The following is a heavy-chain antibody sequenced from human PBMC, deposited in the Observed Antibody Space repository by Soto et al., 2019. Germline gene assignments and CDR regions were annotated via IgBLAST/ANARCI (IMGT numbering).Heavy chain of an antibody. D-gene: IGHD5-12*01. CDR3: ARAGIVATRRDYYFDY. CDR2: INHSGST. V-gene: IGHV4-34*01. Sequence: SETLSLTCAVYGGSFSGYYWSWIRQPPGKGLEWIGEINHSGSTNYNPSLKSRVTISVDTSKNQFSLKLSSVTAADTAVYYCARAGIVATRRDYYFDYWGQGTLVTVSS. CDR1: GGSFSGYY. J-gene: IGHJ4*02.